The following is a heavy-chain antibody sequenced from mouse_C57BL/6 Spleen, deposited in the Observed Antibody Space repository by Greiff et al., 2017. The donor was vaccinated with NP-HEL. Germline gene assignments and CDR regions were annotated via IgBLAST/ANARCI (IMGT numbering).Heavy chain of an antibody. CDR3: ARNGIYSRYFDV. D-gene: IGHD2-1*01. J-gene: IGHJ1*03. V-gene: IGHV1-64*01. CDR2: IHPNSGST. Sequence: QVQLQQPGAELVKPGASVKLSCKASGYTFTSYWMHWVKQRPGQGLEWIGMIHPNSGSTNYNEKFKSKATLTVDKSSSTAYMQLSSLTSEDSAVYYCARNGIYSRYFDVWGTGTTVTVSS. CDR1: GYTFTSYW.